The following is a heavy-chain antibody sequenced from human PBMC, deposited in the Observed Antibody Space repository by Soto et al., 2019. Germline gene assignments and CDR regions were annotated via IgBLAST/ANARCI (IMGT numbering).Heavy chain of an antibody. CDR1: GFTFDDYA. V-gene: IGHV3-9*01. Sequence: EVQLVESGGGLVQPGRSLRLSCAASGFTFDDYAMHWVRQAPGKGLEWVSGISWNSGSIGYADSVKGRFTISRDNAKNSLYLQMNSLRAEDTVLYYCAKDVGDSGSYSGHDAFDIWGQGTMVTVSS. CDR3: AKDVGDSGSYSGHDAFDI. CDR2: ISWNSGSI. D-gene: IGHD1-26*01. J-gene: IGHJ3*02.